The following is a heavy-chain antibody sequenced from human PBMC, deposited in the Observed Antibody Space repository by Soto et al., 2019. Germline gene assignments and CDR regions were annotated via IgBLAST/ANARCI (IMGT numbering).Heavy chain of an antibody. D-gene: IGHD6-13*01. CDR3: ARRQYGSSWPDY. V-gene: IGHV4-39*01. J-gene: IGHJ4*02. CDR2: VYYSGST. CDR1: GGSISSSSYY. Sequence: SETLSLTCTVSGGSISSSSYYWGWIRQPPGKGLEWIGNVYYSGSTYYNPSLKSRVTISVDTSKNQFSLKLGSVTAADTAVYYCARRQYGSSWPDYWGQGTLVTVS.